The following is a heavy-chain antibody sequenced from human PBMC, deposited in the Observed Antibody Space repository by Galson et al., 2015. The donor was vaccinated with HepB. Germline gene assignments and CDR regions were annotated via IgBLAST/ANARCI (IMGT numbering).Heavy chain of an antibody. V-gene: IGHV3-9*01. CDR3: AKEGKSWYQRPSEENYYYMDV. CDR2: INWNSGSR. CDR1: GFTFDDYA. D-gene: IGHD2-2*01. J-gene: IGHJ6*03. Sequence: SLRLSCAASGFTFDDYAMHWVRQAPGKGLEWVSRINWNSGSRTYVDSVRGRFTISRDNAKNSLYLQMNSLRAEDTALYYCAKEGKSWYQRPSEENYYYMDVWGKATAVTGAS.